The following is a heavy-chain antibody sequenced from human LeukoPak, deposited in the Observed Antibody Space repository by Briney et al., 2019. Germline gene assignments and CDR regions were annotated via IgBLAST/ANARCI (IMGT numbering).Heavy chain of an antibody. CDR2: INHSGST. CDR1: GGSFSDYY. D-gene: IGHD3-16*02. Sequence: PSETLSLTCAVYGGSFSDYYWSWIRQPPGKGLEWIGEINHSGSTNYNPSLKSRVTISVDTSKNQFSLKLSSVTAADTAVYYCARLRGTYYDYVWGSYRPTHFDYWGQGTLVTVSS. J-gene: IGHJ4*02. CDR3: ARLRGTYYDYVWGSYRPTHFDY. V-gene: IGHV4-34*01.